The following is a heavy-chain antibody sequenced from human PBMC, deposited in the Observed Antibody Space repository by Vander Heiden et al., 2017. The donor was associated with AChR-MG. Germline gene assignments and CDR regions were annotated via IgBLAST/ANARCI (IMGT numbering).Heavy chain of an antibody. CDR2: VYSSGTT. CDR1: GFIVSSNY. V-gene: IGHV3-53*01. CDR3: ARDINSSGYVGGGMDV. J-gene: IGHJ6*02. Sequence: EVQLVESGGGLIQPGGSLRLSCAASGFIVSSNYMSWVRQAPGKGLEWVSIVYSSGTTSYADSVKGRFTISRDSSKGTVYLEMNSLRADDTAVYYCARDINSSGYVGGGMDVWGQGTTVTVSS. D-gene: IGHD3-22*01.